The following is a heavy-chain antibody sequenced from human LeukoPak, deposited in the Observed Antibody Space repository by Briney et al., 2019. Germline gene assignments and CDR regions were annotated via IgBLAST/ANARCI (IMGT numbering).Heavy chain of an antibody. CDR3: ARGQTYYYDSSGYYAYAFDI. CDR2: INHSGST. CDR1: GGSFSGYY. D-gene: IGHD3-22*01. V-gene: IGHV4-34*01. J-gene: IGHJ3*02. Sequence: PSETLSLTCAVYGGSFSGYYWSWIRKPPGKGLEWIGEINHSGSTNYNPSLKSRVTISVDTSKNQFSLKLSSVTAADTAVYYCARGQTYYYDSSGYYAYAFDIWGQGTMVTVSS.